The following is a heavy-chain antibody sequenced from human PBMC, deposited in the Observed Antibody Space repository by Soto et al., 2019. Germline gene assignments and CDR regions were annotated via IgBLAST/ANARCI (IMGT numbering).Heavy chain of an antibody. CDR2: IKQDGSEK. D-gene: IGHD2-15*01. J-gene: IGHJ4*02. V-gene: IGHV3-7*03. CDR1: GFTFTTYW. CDR3: ARRSSGRLTTAWAPLDW. Sequence: GEFLKISCAASGFTFTTYWMTWVRQAPGKGLEWVANIKQDGSEKFYVGSARGRFTISRGNAKNSMYLQMNSLRAEDTAVYYCARRSSGRLTTAWAPLDWWGQGTLVTVSS.